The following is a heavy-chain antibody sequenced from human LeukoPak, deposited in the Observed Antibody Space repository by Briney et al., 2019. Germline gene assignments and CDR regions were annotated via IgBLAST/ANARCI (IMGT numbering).Heavy chain of an antibody. Sequence: SGPTLVNPTQTLTLTCTFSGFSLRTSEVGVGWIRQPPGKALEWLALIYWDNDKRYSPSLQSRLSVTRDTSKNQVVLTMTNTDPVDTATYYCAYRRSGSFYSCWGQGTLVTVSS. CDR2: IYWDNDK. V-gene: IGHV2-5*02. D-gene: IGHD2-15*01. J-gene: IGHJ4*02. CDR1: GFSLRTSEVG. CDR3: AYRRSGSFYSC.